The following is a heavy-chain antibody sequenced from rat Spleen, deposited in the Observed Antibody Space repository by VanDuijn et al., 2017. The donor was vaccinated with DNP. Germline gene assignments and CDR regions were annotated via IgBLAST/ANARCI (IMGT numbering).Heavy chain of an antibody. CDR2: INKDSRTR. CDR1: GLNFNDYW. D-gene: IGHD1-1*01. CDR3: ARMGNYGWFAY. V-gene: IGHV4-2*01. Sequence: EVKLVESGGGLVQPGRSLKLSCVVSGLNFNDYWMGWVRQAPGKGLEWIGEINKDSRTRNYIPSLKDKFTISRDNAQNTLYLQMSKLGSEDTAIYYCARMGNYGWFAYWGQGTLVTVSS. J-gene: IGHJ3*01.